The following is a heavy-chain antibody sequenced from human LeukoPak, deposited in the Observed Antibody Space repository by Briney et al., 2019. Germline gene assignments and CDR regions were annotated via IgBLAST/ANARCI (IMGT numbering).Heavy chain of an antibody. J-gene: IGHJ4*02. Sequence: GGSLRLSCAASGFTFSSYWMHWVRQAPGKGLVWVSRINSDGSSTSYADSVKGRFTISRDNAKNSLYLQMNSLRAEDTALYYCALSLWFGELSYFDYWGQGTLVTVSS. CDR1: GFTFSSYW. V-gene: IGHV3-74*01. D-gene: IGHD3-10*01. CDR3: ALSLWFGELSYFDY. CDR2: INSDGSST.